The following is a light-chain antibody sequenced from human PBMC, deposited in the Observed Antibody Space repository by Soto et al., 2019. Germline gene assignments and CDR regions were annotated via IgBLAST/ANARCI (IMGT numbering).Light chain of an antibody. CDR2: KAS. J-gene: IGKJ1*01. CDR3: QQYNAYSWT. V-gene: IGKV1-5*03. Sequence: DIQMTQSPSTLSPSVGDRVTITCRASQSVSDWLAWYQQKPGKAPKLLIYKASILQSGVPSRFSGSGSGIEFTLTISSLQPYDSATYYCQQYNAYSWTFGQGTKVEI. CDR1: QSVSDW.